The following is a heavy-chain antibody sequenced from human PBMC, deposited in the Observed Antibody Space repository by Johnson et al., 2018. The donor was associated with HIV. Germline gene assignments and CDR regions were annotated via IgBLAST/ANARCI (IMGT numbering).Heavy chain of an antibody. CDR3: ARDQVLLWFGSGGDAFDI. CDR2: ISYDGSNK. D-gene: IGHD3-10*01. V-gene: IGHV3-30-3*01. J-gene: IGHJ3*02. Sequence: VQLVESGGGVVQPGRSLRLSCAASGFTFSSYAMHWVRQAPGKGLEWVAVISYDGSNKYYADSVKGRFTISRDNSTNTLYLQMNSLRPEDTAVYYCARDQVLLWFGSGGDAFDIWGQGTMVTVSS. CDR1: GFTFSSYA.